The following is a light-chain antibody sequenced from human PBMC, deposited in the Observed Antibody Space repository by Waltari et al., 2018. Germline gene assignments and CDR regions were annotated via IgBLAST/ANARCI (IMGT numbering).Light chain of an antibody. J-gene: IGLJ1*01. CDR1: SSDVGGYNY. V-gene: IGLV2-14*03. Sequence: QSALTQPASVSGSPGQSITISCTGTSSDVGGYNYVSWYQQHPGKGPKLIIHDVNNRPWWVSNCFSGSRYGNTASLPISGLQAEGDADYYCNSYTSSSTYVFGTGTKVTVL. CDR3: NSYTSSSTYV. CDR2: DVN.